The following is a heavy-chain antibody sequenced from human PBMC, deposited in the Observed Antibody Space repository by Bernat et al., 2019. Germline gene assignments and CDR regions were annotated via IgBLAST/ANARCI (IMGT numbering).Heavy chain of an antibody. CDR1: GGTFSSYA. J-gene: IGHJ3*02. Sequence: QVQLVQSGAEVKKPGSSVKVSCKASGGTFSSYAISWVRQAPGQGLEWMGGNIPIFGTANYAQKFQGRVTITADESTSTAYMELSSLRSEDTAVYYCARGGYYYDSSGYYPRDAFDIWGQGTMVTVSS. D-gene: IGHD3-22*01. CDR2: NIPIFGTA. V-gene: IGHV1-69*12. CDR3: ARGGYYYDSSGYYPRDAFDI.